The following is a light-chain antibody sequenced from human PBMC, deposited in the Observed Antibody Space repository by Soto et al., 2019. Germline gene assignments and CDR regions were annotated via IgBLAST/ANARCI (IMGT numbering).Light chain of an antibody. Sequence: EIVLTQSPGTLSLSAGERATLSCRASQSCSNDYLAWYQQKPGKAPRLLIYGASNRATGIPARFSGGGSGTDFTLTISRLEPEDFAVYYCQQFSSYPLTFGGGTKVDI. J-gene: IGKJ4*01. CDR3: QQFSSYPLT. CDR2: GAS. V-gene: IGKV3-20*01. CDR1: QSCSNDY.